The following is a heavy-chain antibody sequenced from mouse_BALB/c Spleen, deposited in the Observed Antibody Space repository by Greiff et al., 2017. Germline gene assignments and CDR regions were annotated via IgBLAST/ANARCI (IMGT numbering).Heavy chain of an antibody. V-gene: IGHV6-6*02. CDR3: TRDGNYEGYFDY. D-gene: IGHD2-1*01. CDR2: IRLKSNNYAT. J-gene: IGHJ2*01. CDR1: GFTFSNYW. Sequence: EVQLVESGGGLVQPGGSMKLSCVASGFTFSNYWMNWVRQSPEKGLEWVAEIRLKSNNYATHYAESVKGRFTISRDDSKSSVYLQMNNLRAEDTGIYYCTRDGNYEGYFDYWGQGTTLTVSS.